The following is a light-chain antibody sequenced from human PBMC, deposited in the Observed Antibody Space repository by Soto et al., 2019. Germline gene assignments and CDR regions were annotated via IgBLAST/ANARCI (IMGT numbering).Light chain of an antibody. CDR2: AAT. J-gene: IGKJ3*01. CDR3: QQYGTSPFT. Sequence: EIALTQSPGTLSLSPGERATLSCRASQSVTSNHLAWFQQRPGQAPRLLISAATSRATGISDRFSGSGSGADFNLTISRLEPEDFAVYYCQQYGTSPFTFGPGTKVDIK. CDR1: QSVTSNH. V-gene: IGKV3-20*01.